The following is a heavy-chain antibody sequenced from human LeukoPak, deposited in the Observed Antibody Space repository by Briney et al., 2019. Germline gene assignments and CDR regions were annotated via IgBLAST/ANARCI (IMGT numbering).Heavy chain of an antibody. V-gene: IGHV3-30-3*01. J-gene: IGHJ3*02. Sequence: GRSLRLSCAASRFTFSSYAMHWVRQAPGKGLEWVAVISYDGSNKYYADSVKGRFTISRDNSKNTLYLQMNSLRAEDTAVYYCAGELTTTDAFDIWGQGTMVTVSS. CDR2: ISYDGSNK. D-gene: IGHD4-17*01. CDR3: AGELTTTDAFDI. CDR1: RFTFSSYA.